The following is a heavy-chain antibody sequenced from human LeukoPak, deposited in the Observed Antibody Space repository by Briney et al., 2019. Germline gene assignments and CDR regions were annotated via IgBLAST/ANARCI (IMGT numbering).Heavy chain of an antibody. CDR3: ARQASSWYVPLDY. CDR1: GYSFTSYW. Sequence: GESLKISCKGSGYSFTSYWIGWVRQMPGKGLEWMGIIYPGDSVTRYSPSFQGQVTISADKSISTAYLQWSSLKASDTAMYYCARQASSWYVPLDYWGQGTLVTVSS. D-gene: IGHD6-13*01. J-gene: IGHJ4*02. CDR2: IYPGDSVT. V-gene: IGHV5-51*01.